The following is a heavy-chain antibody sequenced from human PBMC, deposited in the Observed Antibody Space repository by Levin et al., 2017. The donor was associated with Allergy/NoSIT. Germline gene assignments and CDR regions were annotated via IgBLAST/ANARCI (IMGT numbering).Heavy chain of an antibody. V-gene: IGHV3-73*01. D-gene: IGHD3-22*01. CDR3: TGKRGYYYDSSGYYP. Sequence: KVSCAASGFTFSGSAMHWVRQASGKGLEWVGRIRSKANSYATAYAASVKGRFTISRDDSKNTAYLQMNSLKTEDTAVYYCTGKRGYYYDSSGYYPWGQGTLVTVSS. J-gene: IGHJ5*02. CDR1: GFTFSGSA. CDR2: IRSKANSYAT.